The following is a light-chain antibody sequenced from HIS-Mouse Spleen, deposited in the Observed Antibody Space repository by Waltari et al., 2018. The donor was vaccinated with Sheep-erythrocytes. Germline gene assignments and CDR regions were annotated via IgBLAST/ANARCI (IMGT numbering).Light chain of an antibody. CDR2: EGS. Sequence: QSALTQPASVSGSPGQSITISCTGPSSDVGRYNLVSWYQQHPGKAPKLMIYEGSKRPSGFSNRFSGSKSGNTASLTISGLQAEDEADYYCCSYAGSSTWVFGGGTKLTVL. CDR3: CSYAGSSTWV. V-gene: IGLV2-23*01. CDR1: SSDVGRYNL. J-gene: IGLJ3*02.